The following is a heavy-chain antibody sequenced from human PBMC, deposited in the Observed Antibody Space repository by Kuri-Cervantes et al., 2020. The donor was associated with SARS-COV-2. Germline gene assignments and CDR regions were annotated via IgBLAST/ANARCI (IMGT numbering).Heavy chain of an antibody. J-gene: IGHJ4*02. CDR1: DDSISDCTYY. V-gene: IGHV4-39*01. Sequence: SETLSLTCTVSDDSISDCTYYWGWLRQPPGQGLEWLGSVHYTGTTYYNPSLRSRVTVSVDASKNQVSLKVTSVTAADTAVYYCASHAVQWWTIWGQGTLVTVSS. CDR2: VHYTGTT. D-gene: IGHD2-15*01. CDR3: ASHAVQWWTI.